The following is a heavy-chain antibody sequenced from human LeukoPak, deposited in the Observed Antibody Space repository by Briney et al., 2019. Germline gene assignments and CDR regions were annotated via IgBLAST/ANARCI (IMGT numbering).Heavy chain of an antibody. D-gene: IGHD3-22*01. CDR3: AKDEAPGYDSSGYYD. V-gene: IGHV3-30*02. Sequence: GGSLRLSCAASGSTFSSYGMHWVRQAPGKGLEWVAFIRYDGSNKYYADSVKGRFTIYRDNSKNTLYLQMNSLRAEDTAVYYCAKDEAPGYDSSGYYDWGQGTLVTVSS. CDR1: GSTFSSYG. CDR2: IRYDGSNK. J-gene: IGHJ4*02.